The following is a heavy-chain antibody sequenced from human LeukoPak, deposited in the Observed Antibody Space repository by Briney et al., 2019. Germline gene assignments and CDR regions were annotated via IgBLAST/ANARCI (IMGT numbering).Heavy chain of an antibody. V-gene: IGHV3-23*01. CDR3: ARSLPGSVTVYYYYYYMDV. J-gene: IGHJ6*03. CDR1: GFPFSSHG. Sequence: PGGSLRLSCAGSGFPFSSHGMNWVRQAPGKGLEWVSGISPGGPTYYADSVKGRFTISRDNSKNTLYLQMNSLRAEDTAVYYCARSLPGSVTVYYYYYYMDVWGKGTTVTVSS. D-gene: IGHD4-17*01. CDR2: ISPGGPT.